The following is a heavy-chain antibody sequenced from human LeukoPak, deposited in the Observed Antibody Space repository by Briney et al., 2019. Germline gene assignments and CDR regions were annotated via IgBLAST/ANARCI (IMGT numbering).Heavy chain of an antibody. CDR3: ARVGGGSSWYYFDY. CDR2: ISSSGSTI. CDR1: GFTFSNAW. J-gene: IGHJ4*02. V-gene: IGHV3-48*04. D-gene: IGHD6-13*01. Sequence: GGSLRLSCAASGFTFSNAWMNWVRQAPGKGLEWVSYISSSGSTIYYADSVEGRFTISRDNAKNSLYLQMNSLRAEDTAVYYCARVGGGSSWYYFDYWGQGTLVTVSS.